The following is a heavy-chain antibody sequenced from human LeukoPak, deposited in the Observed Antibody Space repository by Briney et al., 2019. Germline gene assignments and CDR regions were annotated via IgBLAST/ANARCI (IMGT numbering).Heavy chain of an antibody. J-gene: IGHJ6*02. Sequence: GGSLRLSCAPSGLSFSSYTIPWVRQAPGKGLEWVSYISSSGSTIYYADSVKGRFTISRDNAKNSLYLQMNSLRAEDTAVYYCARDRGIAAAGKPDKYYYYGMDVWGQGTTVTVSS. CDR2: ISSSGSTI. V-gene: IGHV3-48*04. CDR1: GLSFSSYT. CDR3: ARDRGIAAAGKPDKYYYYGMDV. D-gene: IGHD6-13*01.